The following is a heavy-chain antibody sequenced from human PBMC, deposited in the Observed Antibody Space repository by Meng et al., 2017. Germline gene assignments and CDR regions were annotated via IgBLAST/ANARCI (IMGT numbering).Heavy chain of an antibody. Sequence: GGSLRLSCKGSGYSFTSYWIGWVRQMPGKGREWMGIIYPGDSDTRYSPSFQGQVTISADKSISTAYLQWSSLKASDTAMYYCVRGGITMVRGVNPPAYYFDYWGQATLVTVSS. V-gene: IGHV5-51*01. CDR2: IYPGDSDT. J-gene: IGHJ4*02. D-gene: IGHD3-10*01. CDR3: VRGGITMVRGVNPPAYYFDY. CDR1: GYSFTSYW.